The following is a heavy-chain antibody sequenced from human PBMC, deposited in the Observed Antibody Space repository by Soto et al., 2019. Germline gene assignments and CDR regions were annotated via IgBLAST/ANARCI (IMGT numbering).Heavy chain of an antibody. CDR3: ARERRYLDWLLVFDY. J-gene: IGHJ4*02. CDR1: GGSISSYY. Sequence: QVQLQESGPGLVKPSETLSLTCPVSGGSISSYYWSWIRQPAGKGLEWIGRIYISGSTNYNPSLKSRVTLSVDTSKNQFSLKLSSVTAADTAVYYCARERRYLDWLLVFDYWGQGALVTVSS. V-gene: IGHV4-4*07. CDR2: IYISGST. D-gene: IGHD3-9*01.